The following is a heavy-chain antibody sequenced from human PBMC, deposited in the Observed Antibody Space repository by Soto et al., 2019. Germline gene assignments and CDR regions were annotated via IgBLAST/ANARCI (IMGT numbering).Heavy chain of an antibody. Sequence: QIHLVQSGAEVKKPGASVKVSCKASGYTFTNYDVSWVRQAPGQGLEWMGWISAYNGNTDYAQNLQGRVTMTTDTSTSTAYMELRSLRSDDTAVYYCARDTEVGDDYRKLVYWAQGPLVTVSS. CDR3: ARDTEVGDDYRKLVY. J-gene: IGHJ4*02. D-gene: IGHD4-4*01. CDR2: ISAYNGNT. CDR1: GYTFTNYD. V-gene: IGHV1-18*01.